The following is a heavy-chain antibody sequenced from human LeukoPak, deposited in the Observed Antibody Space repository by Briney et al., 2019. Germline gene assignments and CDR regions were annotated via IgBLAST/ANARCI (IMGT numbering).Heavy chain of an antibody. CDR3: ASTSSSWFLGIH. CDR1: AHTLTAFW. V-gene: IGHV5-51*07. Sequence: GESLKISCKGSAHTLTAFWLGWVHQMPGKGLEWMGIIYPGDSDTRYNPAFQGQVTISADRSTKTAYLQWNSLKASDTAMYYCASTSSSWFLGIHWGQGTLVTVSS. D-gene: IGHD6-13*01. J-gene: IGHJ4*02. CDR2: IYPGDSDT.